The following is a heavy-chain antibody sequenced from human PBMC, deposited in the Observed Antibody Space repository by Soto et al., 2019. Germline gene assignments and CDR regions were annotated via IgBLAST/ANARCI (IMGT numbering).Heavy chain of an antibody. J-gene: IGHJ2*01. CDR1: GFTFSSYA. V-gene: IGHV3-23*01. CDR2: ISGSGGST. Sequence: EVQLLESGGGLVQPGGSLRLSCAASGFTFSSYAMSWVRQAPGKGLEWVSAISGSGGSTYYADSVKGRFTISRDNSKKTLYLQMNSLRAEDTAVYYCANDLSGWPDWYFDLWGRGTLVTVSS. CDR3: ANDLSGWPDWYFDL. D-gene: IGHD6-19*01.